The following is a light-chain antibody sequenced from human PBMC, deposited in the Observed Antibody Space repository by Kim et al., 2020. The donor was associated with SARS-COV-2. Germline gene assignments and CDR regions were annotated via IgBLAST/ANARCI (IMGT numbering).Light chain of an antibody. V-gene: IGLV6-57*01. J-gene: IGLJ3*02. Sequence: KTVIISCTRSSGSIVSDFVQWFQQRPGSSPTTVIYEDHKRPSGVPDRFSASVDSSSNSASLTISGLRAEDEADYYCQSYDDNIWVFDGGTQLTVL. CDR3: QSYDDNIWV. CDR2: EDH. CDR1: SGSIVSDF.